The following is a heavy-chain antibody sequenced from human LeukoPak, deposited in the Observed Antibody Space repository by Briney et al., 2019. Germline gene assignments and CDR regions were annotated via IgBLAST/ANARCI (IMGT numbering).Heavy chain of an antibody. CDR2: VYTSGST. V-gene: IGHV4-4*07. Sequence: PSETLSLTCTVSGGSISSYYWSWIRQPAGKGLEWIGRVYTSGSTNYNPSLKSRVTMSVDTSKKQFSLKLISVTAADTAIYYCARVGGMTTINNDAFDIWGQGTMVTVSS. D-gene: IGHD4-4*01. J-gene: IGHJ3*02. CDR3: ARVGGMTTINNDAFDI. CDR1: GGSISSYY.